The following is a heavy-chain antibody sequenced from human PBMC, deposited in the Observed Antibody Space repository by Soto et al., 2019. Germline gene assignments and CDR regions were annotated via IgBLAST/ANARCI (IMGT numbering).Heavy chain of an antibody. CDR3: AKKSITWVRGVPYYYYYGIDV. J-gene: IGHJ6*02. V-gene: IGHV3-23*01. Sequence: RLACAASGFTFSSYAMTWVRQAPGKGLEWVSGISGSGGSTYHADSVKGRFTISRDNSKNMLYLQMNSPRAEDTAVYYCAKKSITWVRGVPYYYYYGIDVWGQGTTVTVSS. D-gene: IGHD3-10*01. CDR1: GFTFSSYA. CDR2: ISGSGGST.